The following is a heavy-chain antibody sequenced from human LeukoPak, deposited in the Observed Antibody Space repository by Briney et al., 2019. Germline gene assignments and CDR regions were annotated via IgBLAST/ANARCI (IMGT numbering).Heavy chain of an antibody. Sequence: GGSLRLSCAASGFTFSSYAMSWVRQAPGKGLEWVSAISGSGGSTYYADSVKGRFTISRDNSKNTLYLQMNSLRAEDTAVYYRAKTMEQQLVSLGYYYMDVWGKGTTVTVSS. V-gene: IGHV3-23*01. CDR1: GFTFSSYA. CDR2: ISGSGGST. J-gene: IGHJ6*03. CDR3: AKTMEQQLVSLGYYYMDV. D-gene: IGHD6-13*01.